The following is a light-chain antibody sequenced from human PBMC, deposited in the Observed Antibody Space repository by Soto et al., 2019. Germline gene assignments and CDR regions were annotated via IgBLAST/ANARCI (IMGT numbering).Light chain of an antibody. J-gene: IGLJ2*01. V-gene: IGLV1-44*01. CDR3: AAWDDRLSAVL. CDR1: SSNIGGNP. CDR2: SDV. Sequence: QSVLTQPPSASGTPGQRVTISCSGSSSNIGGNPVNWYRQLPGTAPKLLLYSDVQRPSGVPDRVSGSKSGTSASLAISGLQSEDEADYFCAAWDDRLSAVLFGGGTKLTVL.